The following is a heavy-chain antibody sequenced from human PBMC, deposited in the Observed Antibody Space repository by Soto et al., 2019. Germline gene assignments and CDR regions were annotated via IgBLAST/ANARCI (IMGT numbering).Heavy chain of an antibody. D-gene: IGHD3-22*01. J-gene: IGHJ4*02. CDR1: GFTFSHYA. V-gene: IGHV3-30-3*01. CDR2: VSYDGTKQ. CDR3: ARDRVYYYDSSGYYNFDF. Sequence: QVQLVESGGGVVQPGRSLRVSCAASGFTFSHYAMHWVRQAPGKGLEWVVVVSYDGTKQFYADSVKGRFTISRDSSKSTLYLQMNNLRDEDTAVYYCARDRVYYYDSSGYYNFDFWGQGTLVTVSS.